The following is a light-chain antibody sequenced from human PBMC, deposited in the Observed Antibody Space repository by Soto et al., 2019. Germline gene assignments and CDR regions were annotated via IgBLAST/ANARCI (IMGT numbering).Light chain of an antibody. CDR1: QSISSN. V-gene: IGKV3-20*01. CDR2: GAS. CDR3: QQYGSSLIT. Sequence: EIVLTQFPARMSLTPWDRATLSCRASQSISSNLAWYQQKPGQAPRLLIYGASSRATGIPDRFSGSGSGTDFTLTISRLEPEDFAVYYCQQYGSSLITFGQGTRLEIK. J-gene: IGKJ5*01.